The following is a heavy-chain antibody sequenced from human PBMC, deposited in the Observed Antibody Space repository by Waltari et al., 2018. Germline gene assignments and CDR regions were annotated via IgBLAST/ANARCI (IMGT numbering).Heavy chain of an antibody. CDR1: GFTFSTYW. Sequence: DVQLVESGGGLVQPGGSLRPSGTASGFTFSTYWMHWVRHGPGTGLMWVSRIDSDGSSTSYEDSVRGRFTISRDNAKNTLYLQMNSVRDEDTAVYYCGRARVHGVKYFDYWGRGTLVTVSS. V-gene: IGHV3-74*01. CDR3: GRARVHGVKYFDY. CDR2: IDSDGSST. D-gene: IGHD3-10*01. J-gene: IGHJ4*02.